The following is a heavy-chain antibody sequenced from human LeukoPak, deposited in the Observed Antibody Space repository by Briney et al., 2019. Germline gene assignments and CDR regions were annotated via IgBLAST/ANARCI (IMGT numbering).Heavy chain of an antibody. J-gene: IGHJ4*02. Sequence: SETLSLTCTVSGSSVSSGGFNWIWNPPPPGKGLEGIVNIYYSGSTYYNPSLKSLTIITVDSSNNQFSLQMSLGTAAAAAKYYCARRGGSGRCFNDWGQGTLVTVSS. CDR2: IYYSGST. CDR1: GSSVSSGGFN. V-gene: IGHV4-61*08. CDR3: ARRGGSGRCFND. D-gene: IGHD3-10*01.